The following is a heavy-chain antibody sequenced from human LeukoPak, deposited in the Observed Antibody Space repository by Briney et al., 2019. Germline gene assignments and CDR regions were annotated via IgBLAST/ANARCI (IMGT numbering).Heavy chain of an antibody. CDR2: ISGSVGST. Sequence: GGSLRLSCAASGFTFSSYSMNWVRQAPGKGLEWVSAISGSVGSTYYADSVKGRFTISRDNSKNTLYLQMNSLRAEDTAVYYCAKDRSVVAAVYYYYGMDVWGQGTTVTVSS. CDR3: AKDRSVVAAVYYYYGMDV. J-gene: IGHJ6*02. CDR1: GFTFSSYS. V-gene: IGHV3-23*01. D-gene: IGHD2-15*01.